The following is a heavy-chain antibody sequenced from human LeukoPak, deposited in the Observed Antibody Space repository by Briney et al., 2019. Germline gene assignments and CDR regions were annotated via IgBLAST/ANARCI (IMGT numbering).Heavy chain of an antibody. CDR2: ISSSSSYI. CDR1: GFTFSSYW. CDR3: ARFASLGIVVVTAMDY. V-gene: IGHV3-21*01. D-gene: IGHD2-21*02. J-gene: IGHJ4*02. Sequence: PGGSLRLSCAASGFTFSSYWMSWVRQAPGKGLEWVSSISSSSSYIYYADSVKGRFTISRDNAKNSLYLQMNSLRAEDTAVYYCARFASLGIVVVTAMDYWGQGTLVTVSS.